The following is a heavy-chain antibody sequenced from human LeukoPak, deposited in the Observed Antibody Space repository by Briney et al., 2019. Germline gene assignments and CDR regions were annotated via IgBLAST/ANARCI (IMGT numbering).Heavy chain of an antibody. Sequence: PGGSLRLSCAASGFTFSDFYMSWIRQPPGKGLEWIGSIYYSGSTYYNPSLKSRVTISVDTSKNQFSLKLSSVTAADTAVYYCASLTVTSPVRYFDYWGQGTLVTVSS. CDR3: ASLTVTSPVRYFDY. D-gene: IGHD4-11*01. V-gene: IGHV4-38-2*01. CDR2: IYYSGST. CDR1: GFTFSDFY. J-gene: IGHJ4*02.